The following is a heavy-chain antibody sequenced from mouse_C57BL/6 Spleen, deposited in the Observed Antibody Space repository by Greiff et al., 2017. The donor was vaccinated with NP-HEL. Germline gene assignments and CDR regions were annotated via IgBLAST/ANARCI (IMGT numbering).Heavy chain of an antibody. CDR1: GFTFTDYY. Sequence: EVTLVESGGGLVQPGGSLSLSCAASGFTFTDYYMSWVRQPPGKALEWLGFIRNKANGYTTEYSASVKGRFTISRDNSQSILYLQMNALRAEDSATYYCARSNWGFDYWGQGTTLTVSS. CDR3: ARSNWGFDY. J-gene: IGHJ2*01. CDR2: IRNKANGYTT. D-gene: IGHD4-1*01. V-gene: IGHV7-3*01.